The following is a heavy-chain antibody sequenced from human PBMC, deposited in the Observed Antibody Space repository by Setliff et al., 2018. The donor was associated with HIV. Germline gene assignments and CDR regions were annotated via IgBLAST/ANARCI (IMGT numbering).Heavy chain of an antibody. CDR1: GFTFSTYW. D-gene: IGHD4-4*01. V-gene: IGHV3-7*02. CDR2: IKQDGSEK. J-gene: IGHJ5*02. CDR3: ARGGAHDHSNFNWFDP. Sequence: GSLRLSCAASGFTFSTYWMSWVRQAPGKGLEWVANIKQDGSEKNYMDSVKGRFTISRDNAKNTLYLQMNSLRAEDTAVYYCARGGAHDHSNFNWFDPWGQGTLVTVSS.